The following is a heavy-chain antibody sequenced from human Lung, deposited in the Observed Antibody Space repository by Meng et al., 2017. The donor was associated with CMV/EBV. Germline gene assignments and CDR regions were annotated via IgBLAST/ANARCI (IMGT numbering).Heavy chain of an antibody. V-gene: IGHV1-2*02. J-gene: IGHJ6*02. CDR2: INLNTGAT. Sequence: ASXXVSXKASGYTFIGYNIHWVRQAPGQGLEWMGWINLNTGATKFAERFQGRVTLTTDTSISTAYMELSRLKSDDTAVFFCARLFHTSLGTNYYYGMDVGXQGTXVTVSS. D-gene: IGHD3-3*01. CDR3: ARLFHTSLGTNYYYGMDV. CDR1: GYTFIGYN.